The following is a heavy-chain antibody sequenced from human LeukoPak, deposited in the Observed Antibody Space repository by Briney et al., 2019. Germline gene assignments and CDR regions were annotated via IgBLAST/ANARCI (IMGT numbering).Heavy chain of an antibody. Sequence: PGGSLRLSCAASGFTFSSYGMHWVRQAPGKALEWVAVISYDGINKYYADSVKGRFTISRDNSKNTLYLQMNSLRAEDTAVYYCARAAAAGLGGNYFDYWGQGTLVTVSS. CDR1: GFTFSSYG. CDR3: ARAAAAGLGGNYFDY. J-gene: IGHJ4*02. V-gene: IGHV3-30*03. D-gene: IGHD6-13*01. CDR2: ISYDGINK.